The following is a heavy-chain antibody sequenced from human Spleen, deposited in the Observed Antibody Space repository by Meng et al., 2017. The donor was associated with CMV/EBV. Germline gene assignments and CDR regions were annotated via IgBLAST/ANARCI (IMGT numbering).Heavy chain of an antibody. V-gene: IGHV3-30*04. D-gene: IGHD2-2*01. CDR2: TSYGGLNE. J-gene: IGHJ6*02. CDR1: GFTFSSYA. Sequence: GGSLRLSCAASGFTFSSYAMSWVRQAPGKGPEWVAVTSYGGLNEYYADSVKGRFTISRDDSKKTLYLQMNDLRVEDTAIYYCAKDSSTSLNYHYGLEVWGQGTTVTVSS. CDR3: AKDSSTSLNYHYGLEV.